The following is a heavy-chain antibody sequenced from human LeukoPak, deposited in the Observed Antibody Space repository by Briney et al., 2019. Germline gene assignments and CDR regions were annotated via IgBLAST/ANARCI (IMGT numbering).Heavy chain of an antibody. J-gene: IGHJ3*02. D-gene: IGHD2-15*01. CDR2: ISSSSTYI. CDR1: GFSFSNFT. V-gene: IGHV3-21*03. Sequence: GGSLRLSCAASGFSFSNFTMNWVRQAPGKGLEWVSSISSSSTYIYYADSVKGRFTISRDNAKNSLFLQMNSLRAEDTAVYYWARGGNVVGVSYAFEIWGQRTMVTGSS. CDR3: ARGGNVVGVSYAFEI.